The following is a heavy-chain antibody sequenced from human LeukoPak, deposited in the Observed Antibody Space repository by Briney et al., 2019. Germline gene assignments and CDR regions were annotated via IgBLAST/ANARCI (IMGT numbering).Heavy chain of an antibody. CDR1: GGSISSYY. Sequence: SETLSLTCTVSGGSISSYYWSWIRQPPGKGLEWIGYIYYSGSTNYNPSLKSRVTISVDTSKNQFSLKLSSVTAADTAVYYCARRDYGSRYYFDYWGQGTLVTVSS. CDR2: IYYSGST. V-gene: IGHV4-59*01. D-gene: IGHD3-10*01. CDR3: ARRDYGSRYYFDY. J-gene: IGHJ4*02.